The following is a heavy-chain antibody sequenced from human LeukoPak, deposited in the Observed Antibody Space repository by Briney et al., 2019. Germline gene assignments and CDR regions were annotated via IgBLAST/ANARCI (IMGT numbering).Heavy chain of an antibody. CDR3: AIHYVGGSYRPYYFDY. Sequence: GGSLRLSCAASGFTFSSYSMNWVRQAPGKGLEWVSSISSSSSYIYYADSVKGRFTISRDNAKNSLYLQMNSLRVEDTAMYYCAIHYVGGSYRPYYFDYWGQGTLVTVSS. D-gene: IGHD3-16*02. CDR1: GFTFSSYS. J-gene: IGHJ4*02. CDR2: ISSSSSYI. V-gene: IGHV3-21*04.